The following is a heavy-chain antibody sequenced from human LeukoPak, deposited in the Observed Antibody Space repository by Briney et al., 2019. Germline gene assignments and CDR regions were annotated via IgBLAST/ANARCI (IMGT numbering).Heavy chain of an antibody. CDR2: INHSGST. CDR3: AREYYDILTGYYGFDY. V-gene: IGHV4-31*03. Sequence: SETLSLTCTVSGGSISSGGYYWSWIRQHPGKGLEWIGEINHSGSTNYNPSLKSRVTISVDTSKNQFSLKLSSVTAADTAVYYCAREYYDILTGYYGFDYWGQGTLVTVSS. CDR1: GGSISSGGYY. D-gene: IGHD3-9*01. J-gene: IGHJ4*02.